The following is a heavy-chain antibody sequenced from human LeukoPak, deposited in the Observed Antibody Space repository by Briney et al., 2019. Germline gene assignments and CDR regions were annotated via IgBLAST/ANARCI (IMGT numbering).Heavy chain of an antibody. D-gene: IGHD3-3*01. CDR3: ARDPNGPERSEVHITIFGVVTSERGYFDY. Sequence: PSETLSLTCTVSGGSISSYYWSWIRHPPGKGLEWIGRIYTSGSTNYNPSPKSRVTMSVDTSKNQFSLKLSSVTAADTAVYYCARDPNGPERSEVHITIFGVVTSERGYFDYWGQGTLVTVSS. V-gene: IGHV4-4*07. J-gene: IGHJ4*02. CDR2: IYTSGST. CDR1: GGSISSYY.